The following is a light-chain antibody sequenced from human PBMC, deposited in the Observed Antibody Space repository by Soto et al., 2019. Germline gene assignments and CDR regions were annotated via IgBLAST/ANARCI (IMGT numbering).Light chain of an antibody. CDR3: GTWDSSLSVPV. J-gene: IGLJ3*02. V-gene: IGLV1-51*01. CDR2: DNN. CDR1: SSNIGNNY. Sequence: QSVLTQPPSVSAAPGQKVTISCSGSSSNIGNNYVFWYQQLPGTAPKLLIYDNNKRPSGIPDRFSGSKSGTSATLGITGLQTGDEADYYCGTWDSSLSVPVFGGGTKLTVL.